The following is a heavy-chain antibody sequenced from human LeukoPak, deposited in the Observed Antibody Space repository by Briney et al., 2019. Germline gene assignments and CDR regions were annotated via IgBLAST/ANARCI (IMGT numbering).Heavy chain of an antibody. CDR1: GGPFRGFF. CDR3: ARRIFYGGRNQYIWLDL. D-gene: IGHD4-23*01. V-gene: IGHV4-34*01. Sequence: SETLSLTCAVYGGPFRGFFWSWIRQAPGKGLEWIGEVSHSGSSNYNPSLKSRLNIPLDTTKSQFSLRLTSVTAADTAVYYCARRIFYGGRNQYIWLDLWGQGTLVTASS. J-gene: IGHJ5*02. CDR2: VSHSGSS.